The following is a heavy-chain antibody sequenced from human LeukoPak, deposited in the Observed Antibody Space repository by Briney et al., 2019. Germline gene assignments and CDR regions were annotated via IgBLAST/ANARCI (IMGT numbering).Heavy chain of an antibody. V-gene: IGHV3-74*01. CDR1: GFTLSTYW. CDR2: INPDGSTT. J-gene: IGHJ4*02. Sequence: GGSLRLSCAASGFTLSTYWMHWVRQAPGKGLVWVSRINPDGSTTTYADSVEGRFAISRDNAKNTLYLQMSSLRAEDTAVYYCARVGVGMYHFDHWGQGTLVTVSS. CDR3: ARVGVGMYHFDH. D-gene: IGHD2-2*01.